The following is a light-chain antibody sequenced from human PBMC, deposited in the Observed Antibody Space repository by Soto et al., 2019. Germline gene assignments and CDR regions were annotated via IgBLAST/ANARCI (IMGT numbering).Light chain of an antibody. Sequence: QLVLTQSPSASASLGASVKLTCTLSSGHSSYAIAWHQQQPEKGPRYLMKVDSDGSHTRGDAIPDRFSGSSSGAERYLTISKLQPEHSSDYSCQTCSTGIHVVFGGGTKLTVL. CDR3: QTCSTGIHVV. CDR1: SGHSSYA. CDR2: VDSDGSH. J-gene: IGLJ2*01. V-gene: IGLV4-69*01.